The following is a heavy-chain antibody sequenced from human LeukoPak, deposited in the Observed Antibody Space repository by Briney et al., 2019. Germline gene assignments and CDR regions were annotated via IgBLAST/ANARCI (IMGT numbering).Heavy chain of an antibody. J-gene: IGHJ4*02. V-gene: IGHV3-66*01. Sequence: GGSLRLSCAASGFTLSSNYVGWVRQAPGKGLEWVSHIYSGGNTYYADSVKGRFTISGDTSENMVFLQMNSLRAEDTAVYYCAKGGGSGKYYFDYWGQGTLVTVSS. D-gene: IGHD3-16*01. CDR2: IYSGGNT. CDR1: GFTLSSNY. CDR3: AKGGGSGKYYFDY.